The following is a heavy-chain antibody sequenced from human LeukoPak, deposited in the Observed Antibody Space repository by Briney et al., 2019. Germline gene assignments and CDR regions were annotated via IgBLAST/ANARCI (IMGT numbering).Heavy chain of an antibody. V-gene: IGHV3-33*01. CDR2: IWYDGSNK. CDR3: ARGGIDDYVWGSYPQGY. J-gene: IGHJ4*02. D-gene: IGHD3-16*01. Sequence: GRSLRLSCAASGFTFSSYGMHWVRQAPGKGLEWVAVIWYDGSNKYYADSVKGRFTISRDNSKNTLYLQMNSLRAEDTAVYYCARGGIDDYVWGSYPQGYWGQGTLVTVSS. CDR1: GFTFSSYG.